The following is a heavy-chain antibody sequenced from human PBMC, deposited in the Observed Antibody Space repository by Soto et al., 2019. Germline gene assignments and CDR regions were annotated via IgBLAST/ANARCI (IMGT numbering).Heavy chain of an antibody. Sequence: SETLSLTCAVSGGSISRGGYSWSWIRQPPGKGLEWIGHIYHSGSTYYNPSLKSRVTISVDRSKNQFSLKLSSVTAADTAVYYCARVARGEGMDLYYYYGMDVWGQGTTVT. J-gene: IGHJ6*02. CDR1: GGSISRGGYS. CDR2: IYHSGST. V-gene: IGHV4-30-2*01. D-gene: IGHD3-16*01. CDR3: ARVARGEGMDLYYYYGMDV.